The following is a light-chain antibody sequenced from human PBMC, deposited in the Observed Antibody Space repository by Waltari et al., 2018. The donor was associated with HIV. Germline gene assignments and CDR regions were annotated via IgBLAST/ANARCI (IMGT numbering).Light chain of an antibody. V-gene: IGKV3-20*01. CDR1: ESVSSSY. J-gene: IGKJ2*01. CDR2: GAS. CDR3: QYSRT. Sequence: EIVLTQSPGTLSLSPGERASLSCMANESVSSSYLAWYQQKPGQSPRLLISGASSRATGIPDRFIGTGSGTDFTLIISRLEREDFAVYYCQYSRTFGQGTRLEIK.